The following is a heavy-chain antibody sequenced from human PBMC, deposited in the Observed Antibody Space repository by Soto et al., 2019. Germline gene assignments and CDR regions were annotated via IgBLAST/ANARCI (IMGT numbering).Heavy chain of an antibody. Sequence: DVQLLESGGDLVQPGGSLRLSCIASGFTFRSDAMAWVRQAPGEDLEWVSAIGTSGTPTLYADSVKSRFSISRDDSRNTVSLQMNSMGVEDTATYYCTRILWYSRRDALDIWGQGTTVTVSS. D-gene: IGHD2-2*01. CDR1: GFTFRSDA. V-gene: IGHV3-23*01. CDR3: TRILWYSRRDALDI. J-gene: IGHJ6*02. CDR2: IGTSGTPT.